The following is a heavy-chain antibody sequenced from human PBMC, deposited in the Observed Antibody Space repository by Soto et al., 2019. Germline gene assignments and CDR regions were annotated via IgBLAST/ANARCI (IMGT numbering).Heavy chain of an antibody. Sequence: ASVKVSCKASGYTFTSYGISWVRQAPGQGLEWMGRIIPILGIANYAQKFQGRVTITADKSTSTAYMELSSLRSEDTAVYYCARALDDSSGIIDYWGQGTLVTVSS. V-gene: IGHV1-69*04. J-gene: IGHJ4*02. CDR3: ARALDDSSGIIDY. D-gene: IGHD3-22*01. CDR2: IIPILGIA. CDR1: GYTFTSYG.